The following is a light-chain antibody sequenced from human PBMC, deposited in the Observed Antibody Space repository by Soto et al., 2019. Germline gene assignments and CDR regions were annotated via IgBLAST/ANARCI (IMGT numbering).Light chain of an antibody. CDR3: QQSHSTPPT. V-gene: IGKV1-39*01. Sequence: DIQMTQAPSSLSAYVGDRVTITCRASQSISTFLNWYQQKPGKAPKLLIYAASTLQSGVPSRFSGSGSGTDFTLTISSLQPEDFATYYCQQSHSTPPTFGQGTKVDIK. CDR1: QSISTF. CDR2: AAS. J-gene: IGKJ1*01.